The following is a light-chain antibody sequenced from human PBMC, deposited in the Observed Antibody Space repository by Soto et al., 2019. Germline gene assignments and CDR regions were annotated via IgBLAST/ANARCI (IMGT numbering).Light chain of an antibody. V-gene: IGKV3D-20*02. Sequence: EIVLTQSPGTLSLSPGERGALSCRASQSISTTDLTWYQQKPGQAPRVLIYGTYTRATGIQDRFSGSGSGTDFTLTIRSLEPEDFAVYYCQQRNNWPWTFGQGTKVDI. CDR2: GTY. CDR3: QQRNNWPWT. CDR1: QSISTTD. J-gene: IGKJ1*01.